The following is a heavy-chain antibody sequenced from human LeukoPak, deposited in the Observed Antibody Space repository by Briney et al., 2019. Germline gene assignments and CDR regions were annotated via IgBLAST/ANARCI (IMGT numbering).Heavy chain of an antibody. Sequence: GGSLRLSCAASGFTFSSYGMSWVRQAPGKGLEWVSGISDSGSSTYYADSVKGRFTISRDNSKNTMYLQMNSLRAEDTAVYYCTKVVAWVDYWGQGTLVTVSS. CDR1: GFTFSSYG. D-gene: IGHD2-15*01. V-gene: IGHV3-23*01. J-gene: IGHJ4*02. CDR3: TKVVAWVDY. CDR2: ISDSGSST.